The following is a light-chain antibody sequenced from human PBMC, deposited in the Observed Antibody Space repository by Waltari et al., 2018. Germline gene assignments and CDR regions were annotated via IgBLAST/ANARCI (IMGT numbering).Light chain of an antibody. CDR1: SSDVGGYNY. J-gene: IGLJ3*02. V-gene: IGLV2-23*02. CDR2: DVS. CDR3: CSYAGSSTSWV. Sequence: QSALTQPASVSGSPGQSITISCTGTSSDVGGYNYVSWYQQHPGKAPKLMIYDVSTRPSGFANRCSGSKSGNTSSLTISGLQAEDEADYYCCSYAGSSTSWVFGGGTKLTVL.